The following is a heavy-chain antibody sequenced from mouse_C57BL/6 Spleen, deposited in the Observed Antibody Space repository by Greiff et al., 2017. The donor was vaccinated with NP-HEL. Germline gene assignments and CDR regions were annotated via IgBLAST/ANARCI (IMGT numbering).Heavy chain of an antibody. Sequence: VQLQQPGTELVKPGASVKLSCKASGYTFTSYWMHWVKQRPGQGLEWIGNINPSNGGTNYNEKFKSKATLTVDKSSSTAYMQRSSLTSEDSAVYYCASKGPYYYAMDYWGQGTSVTVSS. CDR2: INPSNGGT. CDR1: GYTFTSYW. V-gene: IGHV1-53*01. J-gene: IGHJ4*01. CDR3: ASKGPYYYAMDY.